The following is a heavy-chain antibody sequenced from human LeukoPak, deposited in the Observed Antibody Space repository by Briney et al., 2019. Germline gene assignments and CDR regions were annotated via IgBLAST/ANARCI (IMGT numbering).Heavy chain of an antibody. CDR1: GFTFDDYA. CDR2: ISWNSGSI. J-gene: IGHJ4*02. D-gene: IGHD2-15*01. V-gene: IGHV3-9*01. Sequence: QSGGSLRLSCAASGFTFDDYAMPWVRQAPGKGLEWVSGISWNSGSIGYADSVKGRFTISRDNAKNSLYLQMNSLRAEDTALYYCAKSTHCSGGSCYGTPLDYWGQGTLVTVSS. CDR3: AKSTHCSGGSCYGTPLDY.